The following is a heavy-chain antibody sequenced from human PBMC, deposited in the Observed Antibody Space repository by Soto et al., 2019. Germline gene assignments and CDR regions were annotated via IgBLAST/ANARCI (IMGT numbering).Heavy chain of an antibody. D-gene: IGHD2-21*02. V-gene: IGHV4-39*01. Sequence: SDTLSHPYTVSGASTSRSSYYCACFRQPPGKGLEWIGSIDYIGNTYSNPSLKSRVTISVDMSKNQFSLKLTSVTAADTAVYYCARRDSAGGDFDYWGQGTLVTVS. CDR2: IDYIGNT. J-gene: IGHJ4*02. CDR3: ARRDSAGGDFDY. CDR1: GASTSRSSYY.